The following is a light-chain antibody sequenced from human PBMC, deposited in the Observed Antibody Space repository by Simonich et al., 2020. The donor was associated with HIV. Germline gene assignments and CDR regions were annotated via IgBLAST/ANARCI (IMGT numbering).Light chain of an antibody. J-gene: IGKJ4*01. CDR1: QSVSSSY. CDR3: QQYGSSPLT. CDR2: DAS. Sequence: PGERATLSCRASQSVSSSYLAWYQQRPGLAPRLLIYDASSRATGIPDRISGSGSGTDFTLTISRLEPEDFAVYYCQQYGSSPLTFGGGTKVEIK. V-gene: IGKV3D-20*01.